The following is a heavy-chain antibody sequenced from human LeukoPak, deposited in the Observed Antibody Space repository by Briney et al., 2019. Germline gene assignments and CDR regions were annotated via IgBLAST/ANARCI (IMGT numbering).Heavy chain of an antibody. J-gene: IGHJ4*02. CDR2: IYPRGST. Sequence: PSETLSLTCTVSNDSISSGDYYWNWIRQPPGKGLEWIGYIYPRGSTYYNPSLKSRVILSLDKSANQFSLNLSSVTAADTAVYYCARFSPRAMGNYLDFWGQGTLVTVSS. D-gene: IGHD7-27*01. CDR3: ARFSPRAMGNYLDF. CDR1: NDSISSGDYY. V-gene: IGHV4-30-2*01.